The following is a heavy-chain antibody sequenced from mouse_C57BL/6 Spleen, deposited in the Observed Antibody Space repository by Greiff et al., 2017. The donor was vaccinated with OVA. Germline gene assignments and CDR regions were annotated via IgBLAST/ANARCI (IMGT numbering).Heavy chain of an antibody. Sequence: QVTLKVSGPELVKPGASVKISCKASGYAFSSSWMNWVKQRPGKGLEWIGRIYPGDGDTNYNGKFKGKATLTADKSSSTAYMQLSSLTSEDSAVYFCARMGDYDGLDYWGQGTTLTVSS. CDR2: IYPGDGDT. D-gene: IGHD2-4*01. V-gene: IGHV1-82*01. CDR3: ARMGDYDGLDY. CDR1: GYAFSSSW. J-gene: IGHJ2*01.